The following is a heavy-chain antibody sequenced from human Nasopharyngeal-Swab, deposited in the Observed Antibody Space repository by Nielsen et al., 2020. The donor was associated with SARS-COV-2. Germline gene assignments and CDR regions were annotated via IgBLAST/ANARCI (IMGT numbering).Heavy chain of an antibody. CDR1: GFTRGYYW. V-gene: IGHV3-7*01. Sequence: GESLKTSCAASGFTRGYYWMSWVRQAPGKGLEWVDNINQDGSEKYYLDSVEGRFTISRDNPKNSLYLQMNSLRAEDTAVFYCVRLSIATAGVDYWGQGTLVTVSS. D-gene: IGHD6-13*01. J-gene: IGHJ4*02. CDR2: INQDGSEK. CDR3: VRLSIATAGVDY.